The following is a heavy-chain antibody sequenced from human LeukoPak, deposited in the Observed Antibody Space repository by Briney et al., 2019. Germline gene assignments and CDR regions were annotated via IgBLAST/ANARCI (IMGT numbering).Heavy chain of an antibody. CDR3: ARGASYPYHYFDL. CDR1: GFSFRTYD. Sequence: GGSLRLPCAASGFSFRTYDMNWVRQTPGKGLEWISYMTTSGAVIYYADSVKGRFTISRDNAHNSLYLHMSSLRAEDSAVYFCARGASYPYHYFDLWGPGTLVTVSS. CDR2: MTTSGAVI. J-gene: IGHJ4*02. V-gene: IGHV3-48*03. D-gene: IGHD4/OR15-4a*01.